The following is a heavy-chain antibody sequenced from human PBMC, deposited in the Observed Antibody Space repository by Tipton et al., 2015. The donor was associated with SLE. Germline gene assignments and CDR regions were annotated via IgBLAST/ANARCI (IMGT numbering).Heavy chain of an antibody. V-gene: IGHV3-30*02. D-gene: IGHD2-21*01. CDR2: IRYDGSNK. CDR1: GFTFSSYG. J-gene: IGHJ5*02. Sequence: SLRLSCAASGFTFSSYGMHWVRQAPGKGLEWVAFIRYDGSNKYYADPVKGRFTISRDNSKNTLYLQMNSLRAEDTAVYYCARDVSGGDYRGWFDPWGQGTLVTVSS. CDR3: ARDVSGGDYRGWFDP.